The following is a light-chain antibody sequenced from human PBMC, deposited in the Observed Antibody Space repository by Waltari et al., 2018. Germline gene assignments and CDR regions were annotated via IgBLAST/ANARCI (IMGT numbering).Light chain of an antibody. V-gene: IGKV1-39*01. CDR3: QQSYSTPYT. CDR2: AAS. J-gene: IGKJ2*01. CDR1: QTVNTY. Sequence: DILLTQSPVFLSAFVGDRVTISCRSSQTVNTYLNWYQQKLGEAPKLLIYAASTLQSGVPPRFSGTGSGTVLTLTILSLQPEDFATYFCQQSYSTPYTFGPGT.